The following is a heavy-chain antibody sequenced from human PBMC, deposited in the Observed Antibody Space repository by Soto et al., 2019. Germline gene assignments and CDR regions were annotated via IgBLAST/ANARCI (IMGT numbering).Heavy chain of an antibody. CDR1: GLIFTDLY. V-gene: IGHV3-15*07. J-gene: IGHJ4*02. Sequence: PGGSLRLSCEVSGLIFTDLYMDWVRQAPGKGLEWVGRIKSKTDGGTTDYAAPVKGRFTISRDDSKNTLHLQMNSLKTEDTAVYYCTTVLPVTIFGVVNIYWGQGTLVTVSS. CDR2: IKSKTDGGTT. D-gene: IGHD3-3*01. CDR3: TTVLPVTIFGVVNIY.